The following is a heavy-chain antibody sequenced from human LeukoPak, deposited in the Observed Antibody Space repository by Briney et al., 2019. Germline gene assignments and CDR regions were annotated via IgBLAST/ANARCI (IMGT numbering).Heavy chain of an antibody. D-gene: IGHD6-6*01. Sequence: GRSLRLSCAASGFTFDDYAMHWVRQATGKGLEWVSAIGTAGDTYYPGSVKGRFTISRENAKNSLYLQMNSLRAGDTAVYYCARGTYSSSSLDYWGQGTLVTVSS. CDR2: IGTAGDT. V-gene: IGHV3-13*01. CDR3: ARGTYSSSSLDY. J-gene: IGHJ4*02. CDR1: GFTFDDYA.